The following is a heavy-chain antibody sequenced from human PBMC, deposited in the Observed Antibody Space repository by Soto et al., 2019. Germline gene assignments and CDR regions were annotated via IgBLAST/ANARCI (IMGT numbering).Heavy chain of an antibody. Sequence: GGSLRLSXEASGFPFINFAMNWVRQSPGKGLEWVSSISGSGGRTWYADSVRGRFTISRDNSQNTLYLQMNSLRGEDTAVYYCAKLGGSGTYFHFDYWGQGALVTVSS. J-gene: IGHJ4*02. CDR1: GFPFINFA. D-gene: IGHD3-10*01. CDR3: AKLGGSGTYFHFDY. CDR2: ISGSGGRT. V-gene: IGHV3-23*01.